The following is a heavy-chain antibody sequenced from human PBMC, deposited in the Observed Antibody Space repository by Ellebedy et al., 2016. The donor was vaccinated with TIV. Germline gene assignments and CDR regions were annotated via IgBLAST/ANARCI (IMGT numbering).Heavy chain of an antibody. J-gene: IGHJ4*02. CDR1: GFTFSDYY. CDR3: ARDPMIWIFDY. D-gene: IGHD3-22*01. CDR2: INSRDSSI. V-gene: IGHV3-11*04. Sequence: PGGSLRLSCAASGFTFSDYYMSWIRQAPGKGLEWVSYINSRDSSISYADSVKGRFTISRDNAKNSLYLQMNSLRAEDTAVYYCARDPMIWIFDYWGQGTLVTVSS.